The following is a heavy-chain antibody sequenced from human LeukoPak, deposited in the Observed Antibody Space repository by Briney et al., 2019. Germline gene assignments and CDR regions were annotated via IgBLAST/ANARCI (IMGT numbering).Heavy chain of an antibody. Sequence: GGSLRLSCAASGFTFSSYAMSWVRQAPGKGLEWVSAISGSGGSTYYADSVKGRFTISRDNSKNTLYLQMNSLRAEDTAVYYCAKESEWFGELLGAFDIWGQGTMVTVSS. CDR1: GFTFSSYA. V-gene: IGHV3-23*01. CDR3: AKESEWFGELLGAFDI. D-gene: IGHD3-10*01. J-gene: IGHJ3*02. CDR2: ISGSGGST.